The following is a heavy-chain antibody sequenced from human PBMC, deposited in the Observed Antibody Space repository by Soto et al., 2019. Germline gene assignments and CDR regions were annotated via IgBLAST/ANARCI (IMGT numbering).Heavy chain of an antibody. Sequence: QVHLVQSGAEVKKPGASVKVSCKGSGYTFTTYGITWVRQAPGQGLEWMGWISTHNGNTNYAQKLQGRVTVTRDTSTSTAYMELRSLRSDDTAVYYCARGRYGDYWGQGALVTVSS. V-gene: IGHV1-18*01. D-gene: IGHD1-1*01. CDR3: ARGRYGDY. J-gene: IGHJ4*02. CDR1: GYTFTTYG. CDR2: ISTHNGNT.